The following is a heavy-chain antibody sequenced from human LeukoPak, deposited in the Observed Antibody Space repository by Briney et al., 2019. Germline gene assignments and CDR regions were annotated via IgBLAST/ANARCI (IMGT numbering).Heavy chain of an antibody. CDR2: IRYDGSNK. Sequence: GGSLRPSCAASGFTFSTYGMHWVRQAPGKGLEWVAFIRYDGSNKYFADSVKGRFTISRDNSKNTLSLQMNSLRAEDTAVYYCAKDLRGVAAAGLFDYWGQGTLVTVSP. V-gene: IGHV3-30*02. D-gene: IGHD6-13*01. J-gene: IGHJ4*02. CDR3: AKDLRGVAAAGLFDY. CDR1: GFTFSTYG.